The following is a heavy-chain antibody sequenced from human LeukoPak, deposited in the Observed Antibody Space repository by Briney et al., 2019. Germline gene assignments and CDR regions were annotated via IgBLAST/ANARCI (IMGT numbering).Heavy chain of an antibody. V-gene: IGHV3-23*01. J-gene: IGHJ4*02. Sequence: GSLRLSCAASGFTLSSYAMSWVRQAPGKGLEWVSAISGSGGSTYYADSVKGRFTISRDNSKNTLYLQMNSLRAEDTAVYYCARGRGIWFGEYYFDYWGQGTLVTVSS. CDR2: ISGSGGST. CDR1: GFTLSSYA. CDR3: ARGRGIWFGEYYFDY. D-gene: IGHD3-10*01.